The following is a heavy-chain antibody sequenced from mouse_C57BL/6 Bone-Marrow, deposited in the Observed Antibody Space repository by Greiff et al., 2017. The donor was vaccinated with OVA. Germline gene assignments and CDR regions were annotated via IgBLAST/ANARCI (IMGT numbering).Heavy chain of an antibody. CDR2: IRNKANNHAT. Sequence: EVQLVESGGGLVQPGGSMKLSCAASGFTFSDAWMDWVRQSPETGLEWVAEIRNKANNHATYYAESVKGRFTISRDDSKSSVYLQMNSLRAEDTGIYYCTSPCYYGSSPRYFDVWGTGTTVTVSS. V-gene: IGHV6-6*01. D-gene: IGHD1-1*01. CDR1: GFTFSDAW. CDR3: TSPCYYGSSPRYFDV. J-gene: IGHJ1*03.